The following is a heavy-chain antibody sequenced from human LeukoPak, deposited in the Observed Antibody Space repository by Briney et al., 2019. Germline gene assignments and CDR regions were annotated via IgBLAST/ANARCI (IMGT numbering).Heavy chain of an antibody. Sequence: PGGSLRLSCAASGFTFSDYYMSWVRQSPEKGLEWVSSITGSGDGTYYADSVRGRFTISRDNSKNTLYLQMNSLRAEDTAVYFCVKGFVHPTYYFEYWGQGTLVTVSS. CDR3: VKGFVHPTYYFEY. J-gene: IGHJ4*02. CDR1: GFTFSDYY. CDR2: ITGSGDGT. V-gene: IGHV3-23*01. D-gene: IGHD3-10*01.